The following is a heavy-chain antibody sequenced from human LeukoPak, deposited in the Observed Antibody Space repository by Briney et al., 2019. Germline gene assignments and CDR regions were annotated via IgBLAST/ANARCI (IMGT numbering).Heavy chain of an antibody. CDR2: SNGGNGNT. J-gene: IGHJ6*04. Sequence: ASVKVSCKASGYTFTNYVMHWVRQAPGQRLEWMGWSNGGNGNTKYSQKFQGRVTITRDTSASTAYMELSSLRSEDTAVYYCARDPLFCSGGSCIPYYYGLDVWGKGTAVTVSS. V-gene: IGHV1-3*01. D-gene: IGHD2-15*01. CDR3: ARDPLFCSGGSCIPYYYGLDV. CDR1: GYTFTNYV.